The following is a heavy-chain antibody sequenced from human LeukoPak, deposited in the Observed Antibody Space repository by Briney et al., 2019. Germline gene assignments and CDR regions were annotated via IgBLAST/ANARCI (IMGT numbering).Heavy chain of an antibody. CDR2: ISAYNGNT. V-gene: IGHV1-18*01. Sequence: ASVKVSCKASGYTFTCYGISWVRQAPGQGLEWMGWISAYNGNTNYAQKLQGRVTMTTDTSTSTAYMELRSLRSDDTAVYYCARGAPDYGAYNWFDPWGQGTLVTVSS. J-gene: IGHJ5*02. CDR1: GYTFTCYG. D-gene: IGHD4-17*01. CDR3: ARGAPDYGAYNWFDP.